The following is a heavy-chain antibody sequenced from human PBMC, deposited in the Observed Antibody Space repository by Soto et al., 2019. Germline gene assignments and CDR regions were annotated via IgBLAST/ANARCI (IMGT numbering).Heavy chain of an antibody. CDR2: ISGSGGST. CDR1: GFTFSSYA. J-gene: IGHJ4*02. V-gene: IGHV3-23*01. D-gene: IGHD5-12*01. CDR3: ANHWGYDGGFDY. Sequence: GGSLRLSCAASGFTFSSYAMSWVRQAPGKGLEWVSAISGSGGSTYYADSVKGRFTISRDNSKNTLYLQMNSLRAEDTAVYYCANHWGYDGGFDYWGQGTLVTVSS.